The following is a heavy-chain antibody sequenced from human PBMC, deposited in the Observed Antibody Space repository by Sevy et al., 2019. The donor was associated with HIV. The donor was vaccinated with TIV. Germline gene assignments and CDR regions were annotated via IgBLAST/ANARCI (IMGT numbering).Heavy chain of an antibody. V-gene: IGHV3-7*03. CDR1: GFTFSSYW. CDR2: IKQDGSEK. Sequence: GGSLRLSCAASGFTFSSYWMSWVRQAPGKGLEWVANIKQDGSEKYYVDSVKGRFTISRDNAKNSLYLQMNSLRAEETAVYYCARDLGCSSTSCRDGYGMDVWGQGTTVTVSS. D-gene: IGHD2-2*01. CDR3: ARDLGCSSTSCRDGYGMDV. J-gene: IGHJ6*02.